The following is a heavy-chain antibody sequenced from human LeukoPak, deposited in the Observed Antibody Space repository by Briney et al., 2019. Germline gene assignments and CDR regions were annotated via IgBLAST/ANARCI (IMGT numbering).Heavy chain of an antibody. CDR3: ARVAGGGAFDI. J-gene: IGHJ3*02. Sequence: SETLSLTCTVSGGSISSYYWSWIRQPPGKGLEWIGSIYYSGSTYYNPSLKSRVTISVDTSKNQFSLKLSSVTAADTAVYYCARVAGGGAFDIWGQGSMVTVSS. CDR2: IYYSGST. D-gene: IGHD3-16*01. CDR1: GGSISSYY. V-gene: IGHV4-39*07.